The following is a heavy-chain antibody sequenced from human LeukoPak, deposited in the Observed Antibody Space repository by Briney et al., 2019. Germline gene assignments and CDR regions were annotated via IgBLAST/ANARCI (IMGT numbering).Heavy chain of an antibody. D-gene: IGHD3-10*01. V-gene: IGHV4-61*02. CDR2: IYTSGST. CDR1: GDSISTSNSY. J-gene: IGHJ5*02. Sequence: PSETLSLTCTVSGDSISTSNSYWGWIRQPAGKGLEWIGRIYTSGSTNYNPSLKSRVTMSVDTSKNQFSLKLSSVTAADTAVYYCAREGLLVRGVIITTPRNWFDPWGQGTLVTVSS. CDR3: AREGLLVRGVIITTPRNWFDP.